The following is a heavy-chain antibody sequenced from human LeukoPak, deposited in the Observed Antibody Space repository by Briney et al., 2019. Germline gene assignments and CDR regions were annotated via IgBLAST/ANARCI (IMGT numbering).Heavy chain of an antibody. CDR3: ARRGQIGRQWMDNWFDP. CDR1: GFTFSSYE. V-gene: IGHV3-48*03. D-gene: IGHD6-19*01. CDR2: ISSSGSTI. Sequence: GGSLRLSWAASGFTFSSYEMNWVRQAPGKVLEWVSYISSSGSTIYYADSVKGRFTIYRDNAKNSLYLQMNSLRAEDTAVYYCARRGQIGRQWMDNWFDPWGQGTLVTVSS. J-gene: IGHJ5*02.